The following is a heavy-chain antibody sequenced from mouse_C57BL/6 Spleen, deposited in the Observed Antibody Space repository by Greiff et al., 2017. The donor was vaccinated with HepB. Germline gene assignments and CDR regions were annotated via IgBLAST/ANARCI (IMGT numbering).Heavy chain of an antibody. D-gene: IGHD4-1*01. J-gene: IGHJ3*01. CDR2: IDPEDGET. CDR3: AREWDEYAY. V-gene: IGHV14-2*01. Sequence: VQLQQSGAELVKPGASVKLSCTASGFNIKDYYMHWVKQRTEQGLEWIGRIDPEDGETKYNPKFQGNATITADTTSNTGYLQLSSLTSEDTDVYYCAREWDEYAYWGQGTLVTVSA. CDR1: GFNIKDYY.